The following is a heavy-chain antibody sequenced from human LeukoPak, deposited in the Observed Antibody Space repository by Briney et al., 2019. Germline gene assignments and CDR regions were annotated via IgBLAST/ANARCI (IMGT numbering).Heavy chain of an antibody. D-gene: IGHD5-12*01. CDR1: GFTFDDYA. CDR2: ISWDGDIT. V-gene: IGHV3-43D*03. Sequence: GGSLRLSCAASGFTFDDYAMHWVRQAPGKGLEWVSLISWDGDITYYADSVKGRFTISRDNSKNSLYLQMNSLRAEDTALYYCAKAYSGYDSFFDYWGQGTLVTVSS. J-gene: IGHJ4*02. CDR3: AKAYSGYDSFFDY.